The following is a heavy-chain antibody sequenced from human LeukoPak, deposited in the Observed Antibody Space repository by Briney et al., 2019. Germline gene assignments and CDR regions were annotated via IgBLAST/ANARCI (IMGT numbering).Heavy chain of an antibody. Sequence: SVKVSCKASGGTFSSYAISWVRQAPGQGLEWMGGIIPIFGTANYAQKFQGRVTITADESTSTAYMELSSLRSEDTAVYYCARDHDYSNDEDYWGQGTLVTVSS. J-gene: IGHJ4*02. CDR1: GGTFSSYA. CDR3: ARDHDYSNDEDY. D-gene: IGHD4-11*01. V-gene: IGHV1-69*13. CDR2: IIPIFGTA.